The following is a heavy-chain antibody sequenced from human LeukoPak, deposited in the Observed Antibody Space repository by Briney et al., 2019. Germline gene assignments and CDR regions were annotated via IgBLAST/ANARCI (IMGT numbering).Heavy chain of an antibody. CDR1: GYTFNNYA. CDR2: VSPYSGNS. CDR3: ARDRTSYVGGDSQGGFDY. D-gene: IGHD3-10*02. V-gene: IGHV1-18*01. J-gene: IGHJ4*02. Sequence: GASVKVSCKASGYTFNNYAITWARQAPGQGLEWMGWVSPYSGNSHFAQKFQDRVTMTTDTSTTTAYMELKSLRSDDTAVYYCARDRTSYVGGDSQGGFDYWGPGTLVTVSS.